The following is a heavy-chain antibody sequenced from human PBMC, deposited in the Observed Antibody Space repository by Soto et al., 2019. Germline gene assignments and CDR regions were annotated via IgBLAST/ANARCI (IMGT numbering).Heavy chain of an antibody. Sequence: QVQLVESGGGVVQPGRSLRLSCAASGFTFSHYGMHWVRQAPGKGLEWVALIWYDGSNKYFADSVKGRFIISRDNSKDTLYLQMNSLRVEDTAVYYCAKSSDSSGYYSEYFQHWGQGTLVTVSS. D-gene: IGHD3-22*01. CDR2: IWYDGSNK. V-gene: IGHV3-33*06. J-gene: IGHJ1*01. CDR1: GFTFSHYG. CDR3: AKSSDSSGYYSEYFQH.